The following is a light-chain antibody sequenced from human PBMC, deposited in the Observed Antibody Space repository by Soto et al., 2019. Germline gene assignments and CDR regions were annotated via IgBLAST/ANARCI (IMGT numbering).Light chain of an antibody. V-gene: IGLV1-40*01. CDR1: NSNIGAGFD. CDR3: QSYDSSLSGPVV. CDR2: GDT. Sequence: QSARTQPPSVSGAPGQRVTISCTGSNSNIGAGFDVNWYQHLPGTAPKLLIYGDTIRPSGVPDRFSGSKSATSASLAIAGLQVEDGGDYYCQSYDSSLSGPVVFGGGTKVTVL. J-gene: IGLJ2*01.